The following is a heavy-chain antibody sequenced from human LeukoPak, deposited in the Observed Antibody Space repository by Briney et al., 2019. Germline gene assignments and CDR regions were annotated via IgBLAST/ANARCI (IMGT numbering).Heavy chain of an antibody. CDR1: GGSISSGGYY. D-gene: IGHD3-3*01. CDR3: XXXXXXFYYFDY. V-gene: IGHV4-31*03. J-gene: IGHJ4*02. CDR2: IYYSGST. Sequence: SETLSLTCTVSGGSISSGGYYWSWIRQHPGKGLEWIGYIYYSGSTYYNPSLKSRVTISVDTSKNQFSLKLSSVTAADTAVYXXXXXXXXFYYFDYWGQGTLVTVSS.